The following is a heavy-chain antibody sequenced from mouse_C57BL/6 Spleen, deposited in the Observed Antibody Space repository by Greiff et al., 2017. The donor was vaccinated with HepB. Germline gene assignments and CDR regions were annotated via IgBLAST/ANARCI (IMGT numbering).Heavy chain of an antibody. CDR3: AREGDGYYFDD. J-gene: IGHJ2*01. V-gene: IGHV1-81*01. CDR2: IYPRSGNT. CDR1: GYTFTSYG. D-gene: IGHD2-3*01. Sequence: QVQLQQSGAELARPGASVKLSCKASGYTFTSYGISWVKQRTGQGLEWIGEIYPRSGNTYYNEKFKGKATLTADKASSTAYMELRSLTSEDSAVYFCAREGDGYYFDDWGQGTTLTVSA.